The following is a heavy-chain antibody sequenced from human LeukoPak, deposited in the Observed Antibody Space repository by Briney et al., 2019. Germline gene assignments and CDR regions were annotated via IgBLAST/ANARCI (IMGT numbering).Heavy chain of an antibody. CDR3: ARDSVDKGLDI. CDR1: GYTFNGNY. Sequence: ASVKVSCKASGYTFNGNYIHWVRQAPGQGLEWLGRINTLSGGTNYAQQFQGRVTMTRDTSISTAYMELSSLRSDATAMYYCARDSVDKGLDIWGQGTMVTVSS. J-gene: IGHJ3*02. V-gene: IGHV1-2*02. CDR2: INTLSGGT.